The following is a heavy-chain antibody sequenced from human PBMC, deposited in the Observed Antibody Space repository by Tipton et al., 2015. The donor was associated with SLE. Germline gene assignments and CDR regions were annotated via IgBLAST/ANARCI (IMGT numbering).Heavy chain of an antibody. Sequence: SLRLSCAASGFTFSSYWMSWVRQAPGKGLEWVANIKQDGSEKYYVDSVKGRYTISRDNAKNSLYLQMNSLRAEDTAVYYCASGVAHYFDLGTFDIWGQGTVVTVSS. D-gene: IGHD3-22*01. CDR1: GFTFSSYW. V-gene: IGHV3-7*01. CDR2: IKQDGSEK. J-gene: IGHJ3*02. CDR3: ASGVAHYFDLGTFDI.